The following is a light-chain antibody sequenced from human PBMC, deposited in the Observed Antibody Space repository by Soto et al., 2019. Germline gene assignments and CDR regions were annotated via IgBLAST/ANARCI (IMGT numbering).Light chain of an antibody. V-gene: IGKV3-20*01. Sequence: EIVLTQSPGTLSLSPGERATLSCRASQSVTSNYLAWYQQKPGQAPRLLIYAASRRAPGIPDRSSASGSGTDFTLTISRLEPEDFAVYFCQQYGTSPPWTFGQGTKVDIK. CDR3: QQYGTSPPWT. CDR2: AAS. J-gene: IGKJ1*01. CDR1: QSVTSNY.